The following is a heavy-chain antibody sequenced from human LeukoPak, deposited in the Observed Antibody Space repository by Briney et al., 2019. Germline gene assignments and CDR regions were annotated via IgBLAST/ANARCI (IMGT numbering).Heavy chain of an antibody. CDR1: GYTFTTYW. CDR2: IYPGDSDA. D-gene: IGHD2-21*01. Sequence: AGESLRISCKGSGYTFTTYWVAWVRQMPGNGLEWMGMIYPGDSDARYSPSFQGQVTISADRSIRTAYLQWSSLKVSDTAVYYCARREGPYSRGAFDLWGQGTMVTVSS. CDR3: ARREGPYSRGAFDL. J-gene: IGHJ3*01. V-gene: IGHV5-51*01.